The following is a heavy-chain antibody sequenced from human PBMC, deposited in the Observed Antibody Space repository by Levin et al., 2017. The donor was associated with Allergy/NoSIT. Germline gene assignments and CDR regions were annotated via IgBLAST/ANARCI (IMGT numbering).Heavy chain of an antibody. V-gene: IGHV1-2*02. CDR1: GYTFTGNY. CDR3: AREPALMYSSTPGYFGLDV. CDR2: INTHSGGT. D-gene: IGHD6-13*01. J-gene: IGHJ6*02. Sequence: ASVKVSCKASGYTFTGNYIHWVRQAPGQGLEWMGWINTHSGGTNFAPKFEGRVTMTRDTSISTAYIEVTNLTSDDTAVYYCAREPALMYSSTPGYFGLDVWGQGTTVTVSS.